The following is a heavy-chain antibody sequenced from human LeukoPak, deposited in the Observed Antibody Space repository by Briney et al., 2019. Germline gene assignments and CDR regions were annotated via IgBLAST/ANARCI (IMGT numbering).Heavy chain of an antibody. CDR2: ISGSGGST. J-gene: IGHJ4*02. CDR3: ASSYYHDGDY. Sequence: PGGSLRLSCAASGFTFSSYGMSWVRQATGQGQEWVSTISGSGGSTYYADSVKGRFTIFRDNSKNALYLQMNSLRPEDTALYYCASSYYHDGDYWGQGTLVTVSS. CDR1: GFTFSSYG. D-gene: IGHD3-22*01. V-gene: IGHV3-23*01.